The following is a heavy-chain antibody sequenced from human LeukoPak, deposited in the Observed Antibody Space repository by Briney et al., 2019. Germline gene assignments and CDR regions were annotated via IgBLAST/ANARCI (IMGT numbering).Heavy chain of an antibody. CDR1: GDSVSSNSAA. J-gene: IGHJ4*02. V-gene: IGHV6-1*01. Sequence: SQTLSLTCAISGDSVSSNSAACNWIRQSPSRGLEWLGRTYYRSKWYNDYAVSVKSRITINPDTSKNQFSLQLNSVTPEDTAVYYCARSVGIAAAGSDYWGQGTLVTVSS. D-gene: IGHD6-13*01. CDR2: TYYRSKWYN. CDR3: ARSVGIAAAGSDY.